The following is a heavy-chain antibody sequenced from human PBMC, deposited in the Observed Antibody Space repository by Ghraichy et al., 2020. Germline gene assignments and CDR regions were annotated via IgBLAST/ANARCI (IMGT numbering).Heavy chain of an antibody. J-gene: IGHJ5*02. CDR1: GGSISSSSYY. D-gene: IGHD3-3*01. CDR3: ARVCGYDFWSGYLDWFDP. V-gene: IGHV4-39*07. CDR2: IYYSGSN. Sequence: SETLSLTCTVSGGSISSSSYYWGWIRQPPGQGLEWIGSIYYSGSNYYNPSLQLRVTISVDTSKNQFSLKLSSVAAADTAVYYCARVCGYDFWSGYLDWFDPGGQGTLVTVCS.